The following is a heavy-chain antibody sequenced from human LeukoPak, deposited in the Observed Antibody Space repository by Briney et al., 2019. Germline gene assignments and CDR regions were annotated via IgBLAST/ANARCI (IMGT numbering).Heavy chain of an antibody. D-gene: IGHD6-13*01. V-gene: IGHV3-15*01. J-gene: IGHJ4*02. Sequence: GGSLRLSCAASGFTFSNAWMSWVRQAPGKGLEWVGRIKSKTDGGTTDYAAPVKGRFTISRDDSKNTLYLQMNSLRAEDTAVYYCAKLEGIAAAGPCDYWGQGTLVTVSS. CDR2: IKSKTDGGTT. CDR1: GFTFSNAW. CDR3: AKLEGIAAAGPCDY.